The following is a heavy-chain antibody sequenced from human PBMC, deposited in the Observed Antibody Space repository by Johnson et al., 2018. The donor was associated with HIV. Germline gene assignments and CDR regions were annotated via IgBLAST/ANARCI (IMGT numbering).Heavy chain of an antibody. V-gene: IGHV3-23*04. J-gene: IGHJ3*02. CDR2: ISDSGST. CDR3: AKDLLTLDAFDI. CDR1: GFTFASSA. Sequence: VQLVESGGGLVKPGGSLRLSCAASGFTFASSAMSWVRQAPGKGLEWVSAISDSGSTYYADSVKGRFTISRDNSKNTLYLQMNSLRAEDTAVYYCAKDLLTLDAFDIWGQGTMVTVSS.